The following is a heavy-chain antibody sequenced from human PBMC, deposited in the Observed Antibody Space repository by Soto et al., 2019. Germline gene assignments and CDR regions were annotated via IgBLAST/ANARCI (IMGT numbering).Heavy chain of an antibody. D-gene: IGHD3-22*01. CDR2: ISAYNGNT. J-gene: IGHJ4*02. CDR1: GGTFSSYA. Sequence: ASVKVSCKASGGTFSSYAISWVRQAPGQGLEWMGWISAYNGNTNYAQKLQGRVTMTTDTSTSTAYMELRSLRSDDTAVYYCARDWYYYDSSGYSDYWGQGTLVTVSS. CDR3: ARDWYYYDSSGYSDY. V-gene: IGHV1-18*01.